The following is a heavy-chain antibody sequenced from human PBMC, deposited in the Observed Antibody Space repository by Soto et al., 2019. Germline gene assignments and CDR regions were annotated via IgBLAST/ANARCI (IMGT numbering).Heavy chain of an antibody. Sequence: QVQLVQSGAEVKKPGASVKVSCKASGYTFTSYDINWVRQATGQGLECMGWMNPNSGNTGYAQKFQGRVTMTRNTSISTAYMELSSLRSEDTAVYYWARERSAAGTGWFDPWVQGTLVTVSS. CDR2: MNPNSGNT. CDR1: GYTFTSYD. V-gene: IGHV1-8*01. J-gene: IGHJ5*02. CDR3: ARERSAAGTGWFDP. D-gene: IGHD6-13*01.